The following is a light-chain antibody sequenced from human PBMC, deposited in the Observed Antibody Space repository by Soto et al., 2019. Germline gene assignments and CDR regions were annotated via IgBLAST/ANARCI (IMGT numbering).Light chain of an antibody. J-gene: IGKJ1*01. CDR3: QQYYSSPQA. V-gene: IGKV4-1*01. CDR2: WAS. Sequence: DIVMTQSPDSLAVSLGERATINCKSSQSVLYSSNNKNYLAWYQQKSGPPPKLLIYWASTRESGVPDRFSGSGSGTDFTLTISSLQAEDVAVYYCQQYYSSPQAFGQGTKVEIK. CDR1: QSVLYSSNNKNY.